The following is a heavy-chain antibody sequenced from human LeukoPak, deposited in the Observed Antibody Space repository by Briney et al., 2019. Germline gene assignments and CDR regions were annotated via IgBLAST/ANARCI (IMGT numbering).Heavy chain of an antibody. CDR3: ARGVWNDGAFDY. D-gene: IGHD1-1*01. CDR2: IGTAGDT. CDR1: GFTFSSYD. V-gene: IGHV3-13*01. J-gene: IGHJ4*02. Sequence: PGGSLRLSCAASGFTFSSYDMHWVRQATGKGLEWVSAIGTAGDTYYPGSVKGRFTISRENAKNSLYLQMNSLRAGDTAVYYCARGVWNDGAFDYWGQGTLVTVSS.